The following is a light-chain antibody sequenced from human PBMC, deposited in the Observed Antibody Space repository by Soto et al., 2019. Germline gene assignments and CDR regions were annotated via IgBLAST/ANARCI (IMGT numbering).Light chain of an antibody. CDR1: QTVRTY. V-gene: IGKV1-39*01. Sequence: DIKMTQSPSSLSASVGDRVNIRCRASQTVRTYLNWYQQKPGKAPILLIYAASSLPSAVPPRFTGAGSETDFTLTISSLQPEDFGTYYCQQTYSNPITFGQGTRLEIK. CDR2: AAS. J-gene: IGKJ5*01. CDR3: QQTYSNPIT.